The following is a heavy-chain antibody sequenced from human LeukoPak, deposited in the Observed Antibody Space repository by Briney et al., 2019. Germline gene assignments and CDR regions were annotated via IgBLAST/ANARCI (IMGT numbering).Heavy chain of an antibody. CDR1: GGSISSYY. V-gene: IGHV4-59*12. D-gene: IGHD3-10*01. Sequence: SETLSLTCTVSGGSISSYYWSWIRQSPGKGLEWIGYIYHTGSTSYSPSLKSRVTISADTSQNQFSLKLSSVTAADTAVYYCATESSMVRGVIEDWGQGTLVTVSS. J-gene: IGHJ4*02. CDR3: ATESSMVRGVIED. CDR2: IYHTGST.